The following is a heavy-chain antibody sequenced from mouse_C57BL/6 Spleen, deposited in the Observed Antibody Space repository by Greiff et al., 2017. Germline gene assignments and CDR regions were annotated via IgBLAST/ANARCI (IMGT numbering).Heavy chain of an antibody. D-gene: IGHD1-2*01. V-gene: IGHV1-61*01. CDR3: ARRVTTATMDY. CDR2: IYPSDSET. Sequence: VQLKQPGAELVRPGSSVKLSCKASGYTFTSYWMDWVKQRPGQGLEWIGNIYPSDSETHYNQKFKDKATLTVDKSSSTAYMQLSSLTSEDSAVYYCARRVTTATMDYWGQGTSVTVSS. CDR1: GYTFTSYW. J-gene: IGHJ4*01.